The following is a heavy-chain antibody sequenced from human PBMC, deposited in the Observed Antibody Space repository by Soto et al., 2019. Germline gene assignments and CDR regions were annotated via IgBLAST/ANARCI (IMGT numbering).Heavy chain of an antibody. J-gene: IGHJ4*02. Sequence: PXGTLSLSCTVSGGCINTFYWSGVRQPAGKGLEWIGRIFSSGSTSFNPSLESRVAMSVDTSKNHFSLNLGSVTAADMAVYYCAREGSYSAYNFAHGIQLWSFDFWGQGALVTVSS. CDR3: AREGSYSAYNFAHGIQLWSFDF. CDR2: IFSSGST. D-gene: IGHD5-12*01. CDR1: GGCINTFY. V-gene: IGHV4-4*07.